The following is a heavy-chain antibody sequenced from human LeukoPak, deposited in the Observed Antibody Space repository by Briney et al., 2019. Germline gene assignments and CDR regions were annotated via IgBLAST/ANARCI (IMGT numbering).Heavy chain of an antibody. V-gene: IGHV3-9*01. CDR1: GFTFDDYA. CDR2: ISWNSGSI. D-gene: IGHD6-13*01. CDR3: AKDRSYSSSWLFDY. J-gene: IGHJ4*02. Sequence: GGSLRLSCAASGFTFDDYAMHWVRHAPGKGLEWVSGISWNSGSIGYADSVKGRFTISRDNAKNSLYLQMNSLRAEDTALYYCAKDRSYSSSWLFDYWGQGTLVTVSS.